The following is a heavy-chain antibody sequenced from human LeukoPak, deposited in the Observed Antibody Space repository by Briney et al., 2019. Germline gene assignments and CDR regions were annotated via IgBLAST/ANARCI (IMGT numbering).Heavy chain of an antibody. CDR2: ISSGGNT. J-gene: IGHJ4*02. Sequence: GGSLRLSCAASGFIVSSNYMSWVRQAPGKGLEWVSVISSGGNTYYADSVKGRFTISRDNSKNTVFLQMNSLRAEDTAVYYCAREVRGFYFDYWGQGTLVTVSS. CDR1: GFIVSSNY. V-gene: IGHV3-53*01. D-gene: IGHD3-22*01. CDR3: AREVRGFYFDY.